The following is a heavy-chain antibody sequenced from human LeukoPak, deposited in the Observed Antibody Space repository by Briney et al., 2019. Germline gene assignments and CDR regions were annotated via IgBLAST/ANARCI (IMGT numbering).Heavy chain of an antibody. D-gene: IGHD2-15*01. Sequence: ASVKVSCKASGYTFTSYDINWVRQATGQGLEWMGWMNPNSGNTGYAQKFQGRVTMTRNTSISTAYMELSSLRSEDTAVYYCARQGGMVVAARSYNWFDPWGQGTLVTVSS. J-gene: IGHJ5*02. CDR2: MNPNSGNT. CDR3: ARQGGMVVAARSYNWFDP. V-gene: IGHV1-8*01. CDR1: GYTFTSYD.